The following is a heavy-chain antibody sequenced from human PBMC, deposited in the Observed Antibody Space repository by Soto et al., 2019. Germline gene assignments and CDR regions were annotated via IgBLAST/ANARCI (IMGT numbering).Heavy chain of an antibody. CDR1: GFTFSSYG. D-gene: IGHD3-10*01. Sequence: GGSLRLSCAASGFTFSSYGMHWVRQAPGKGLEWVAVISYDGSNKYYADSVKGRFTISRDNSKNTLYLQMNSLRAEDTAVYYCEKEGESGGMDVWGQGTTVTVSS. J-gene: IGHJ6*02. CDR3: EKEGESGGMDV. V-gene: IGHV3-30*18. CDR2: ISYDGSNK.